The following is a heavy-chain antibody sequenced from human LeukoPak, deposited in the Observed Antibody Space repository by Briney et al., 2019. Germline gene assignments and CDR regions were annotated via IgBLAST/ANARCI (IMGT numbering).Heavy chain of an antibody. CDR3: ARYGGGSMDV. J-gene: IGHJ6*02. CDR1: AGSISSYY. V-gene: IGHV4-59*01. D-gene: IGHD4-23*01. CDR2: IYYSGST. Sequence: KPSETLSLTCTVSAGSISSYYWSWIRQPPGKGLEWIGYIYYSGSTNYNPSLKSRVTISVDTSKNQFSLKLSSVTAADTAVYYCARYGGGSMDVWGQGTTVTVSS.